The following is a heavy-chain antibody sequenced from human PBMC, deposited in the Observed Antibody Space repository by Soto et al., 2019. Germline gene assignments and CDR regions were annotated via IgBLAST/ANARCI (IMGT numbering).Heavy chain of an antibody. CDR2: ISGSGGST. V-gene: IGHV3-23*01. CDR1: GFTFSSYA. Sequence: GGSLRLSCAASGFTFSSYAMSWVRQAPGKGLEWVSAISGSGGSTYYADSVKGRFTISRDNSKNTLYLQMNSLRAEDTAVYYCAKAKGVAGTFYYYYMDVWGKGTTVTVSS. J-gene: IGHJ6*03. D-gene: IGHD1-7*01. CDR3: AKAKGVAGTFYYYYMDV.